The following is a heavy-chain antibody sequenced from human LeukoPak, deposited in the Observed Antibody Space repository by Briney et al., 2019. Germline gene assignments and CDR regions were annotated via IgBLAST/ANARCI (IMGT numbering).Heavy chain of an antibody. V-gene: IGHV3-43*02. Sequence: GGSLTLSCEASGFTFDDYAMHWVRQAPGEGLEWISLVSGDGSATYYADSVQGRFTISRDNSKNSLYLQMNSLITEDTALYYCVKGTQWLVHYWGQGALVTVSS. D-gene: IGHD6-19*01. CDR1: GFTFDDYA. CDR2: VSGDGSAT. J-gene: IGHJ4*02. CDR3: VKGTQWLVHY.